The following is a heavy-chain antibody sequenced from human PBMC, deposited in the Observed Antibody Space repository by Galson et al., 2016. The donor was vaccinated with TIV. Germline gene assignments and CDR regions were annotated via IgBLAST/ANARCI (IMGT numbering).Heavy chain of an antibody. D-gene: IGHD3-10*02. CDR1: GFSLTTSGVG. Sequence: PALVKPTQTLTLTCTFSGFSLTTSGVGVGWIRQPPGKALEWLAHIYWDDDESYSPSLKIRPTITKDTSKNKVVLTMTNMDPVDTASFYCAYLPNMFYYGMDVWGQGTTVTVSS. CDR2: IYWDDDE. J-gene: IGHJ6*02. V-gene: IGHV2-5*02. CDR3: AYLPNMFYYGMDV.